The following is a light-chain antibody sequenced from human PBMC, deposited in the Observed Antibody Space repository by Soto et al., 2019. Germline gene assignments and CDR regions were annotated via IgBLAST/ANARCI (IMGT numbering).Light chain of an antibody. CDR1: SSDVGSYNL. Sequence: QSALTQPASVSGSPRQSITISCTGSSSDVGSYNLVSWYQQHPGKAPKLMIYEVTKRPSGFSNRFSGSKSGNTASLTISGLQAEDEADYYCCSYAGSNTHVFGTGTKVTVL. V-gene: IGLV2-23*02. CDR3: CSYAGSNTHV. CDR2: EVT. J-gene: IGLJ1*01.